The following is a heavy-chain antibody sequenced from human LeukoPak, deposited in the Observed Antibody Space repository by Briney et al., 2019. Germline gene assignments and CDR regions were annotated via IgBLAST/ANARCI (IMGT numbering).Heavy chain of an antibody. CDR3: ARGNWNDLDLEY. D-gene: IGHD1-1*01. J-gene: IGHJ4*02. CDR2: IYYSGST. CDR1: GGSFSTYY. V-gene: IGHV4-59*12. Sequence: SETLSLTCTVSGGSFSTYYWSWIRQPPGKGLEWIGYIYYSGSTNYNPSLKSRVTISVDTSKNQFSLQLNSVTPEDTAVYYCARGNWNDLDLEYWGQGTVVTVSS.